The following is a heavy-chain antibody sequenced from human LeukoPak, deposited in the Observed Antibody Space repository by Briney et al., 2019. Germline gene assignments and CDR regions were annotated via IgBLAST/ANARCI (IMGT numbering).Heavy chain of an antibody. Sequence: ASVKVSCKASGYTFTGYYMHWVRQAPGQGLEWMGWIKPNSGGTNYAQKFQGRVTMTRDTSISTAYMELSRLRSDDTAVYYCARDLKGIVVVPAAMGHWFDPWGQGTLVTVSS. J-gene: IGHJ5*02. CDR3: ARDLKGIVVVPAAMGHWFDP. CDR2: IKPNSGGT. D-gene: IGHD2-2*01. CDR1: GYTFTGYY. V-gene: IGHV1-2*02.